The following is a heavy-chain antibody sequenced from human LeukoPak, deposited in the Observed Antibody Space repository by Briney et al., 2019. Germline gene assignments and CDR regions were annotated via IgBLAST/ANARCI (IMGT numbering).Heavy chain of an antibody. CDR2: ISGSGGST. Sequence: GGSLRLSCAASGFTFSSYAMSWVRQAPGRGLEWVSAISGSGGSTYYADSVKGRFTISRDNSKNTLYLQMNSLRAEDTAVYYCAKDSWYYDSSGYYYGYWGQGALVTVSS. D-gene: IGHD3-22*01. V-gene: IGHV3-23*01. CDR1: GFTFSSYA. J-gene: IGHJ4*02. CDR3: AKDSWYYDSSGYYYGY.